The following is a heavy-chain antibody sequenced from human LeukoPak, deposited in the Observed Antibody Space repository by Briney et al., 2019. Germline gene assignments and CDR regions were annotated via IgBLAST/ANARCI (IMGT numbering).Heavy chain of an antibody. D-gene: IGHD1-26*01. CDR2: ISYDGSNK. CDR3: AKDLVGARVGDDAFDI. V-gene: IGHV3-30-3*01. CDR1: GFTFSSYA. J-gene: IGHJ3*02. Sequence: GGSLRLSCAASGFTFSSYAMHWVRQAPGKGLEWVAVISYDGSNKYYADSVKGRFTISRDNSKNTLYLQMNSLRVEDTAMYYCAKDLVGARVGDDAFDIWGQGTMVTVSS.